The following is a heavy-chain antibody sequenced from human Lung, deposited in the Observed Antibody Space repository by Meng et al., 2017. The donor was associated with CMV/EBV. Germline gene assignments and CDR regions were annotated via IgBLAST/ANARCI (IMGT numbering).Heavy chain of an antibody. CDR2: IYYSGST. D-gene: IGHD6-13*01. CDR3: ARQTDTEGIAAAPDV. Sequence: SETLSLXCTVSGGSISSSSYYWGWIRQPPGKGLEWIGSIYYSGSTYYNPSLKSRVTISVDTSKNQFSLKLSSVTAADTAVYYCARQTDTEGIAAAPDVWGQGTTVXVSS. J-gene: IGHJ6*02. CDR1: GGSISSSSYY. V-gene: IGHV4-39*01.